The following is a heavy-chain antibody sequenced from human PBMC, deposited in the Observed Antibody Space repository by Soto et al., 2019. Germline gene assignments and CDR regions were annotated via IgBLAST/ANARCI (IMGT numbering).Heavy chain of an antibody. D-gene: IGHD6-19*01. CDR2: IKQDGSEK. Sequence: PWGLHRVSCGAAGVTCSDLGMSWVRHTPGKPLKSVANIKQDGSEKFYGDSVKGRFTWSRDIAENSLYLQMNSQRGEETAVYFCARVLYSNGWIFDYWGNGTLVPVSS. J-gene: IGHJ4*01. V-gene: IGHV3-7*04. CDR1: GVTCSDLG. CDR3: ARVLYSNGWIFDY.